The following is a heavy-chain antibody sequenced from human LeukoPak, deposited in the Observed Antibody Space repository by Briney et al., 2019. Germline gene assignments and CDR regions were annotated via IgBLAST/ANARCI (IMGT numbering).Heavy chain of an antibody. CDR1: GFTFSSYA. V-gene: IGHV3-30-3*01. CDR3: ARGITTVVTLNWFDP. Sequence: GGSLRLSCAASGFTFSSYAMHWVRQAPGKGLEWVAVISYDGSNKYYADSVKGRFTISRDNSKNTLYLQMNSLRAEDTAVYYCARGITTVVTLNWFDPWGQGTLVTVSS. J-gene: IGHJ5*02. D-gene: IGHD4-23*01. CDR2: ISYDGSNK.